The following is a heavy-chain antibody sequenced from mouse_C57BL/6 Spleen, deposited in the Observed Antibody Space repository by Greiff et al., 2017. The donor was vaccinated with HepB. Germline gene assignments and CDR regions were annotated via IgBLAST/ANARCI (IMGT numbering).Heavy chain of an antibody. Sequence: EVHLVESGGGLVKPGGSLKLSCAASGFTFSDYGMHWVRQAPEKGLEWVAYISSGSSTIYYADTVKGRFTISRDNAKNTLFLQMTSLRSEDTAMYYCSRPTGTGPWFAYWGQGTLVTVSA. CDR2: ISSGSSTI. D-gene: IGHD4-1*02. J-gene: IGHJ3*01. CDR1: GFTFSDYG. CDR3: SRPTGTGPWFAY. V-gene: IGHV5-17*01.